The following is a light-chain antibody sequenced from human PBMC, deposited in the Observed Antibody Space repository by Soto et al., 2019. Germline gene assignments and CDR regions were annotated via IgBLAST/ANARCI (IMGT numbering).Light chain of an antibody. V-gene: IGKV2D-29*02. CDR1: QSLLHITGETF. CDR3: MQSTQLPPT. CDR2: EVS. J-gene: IGKJ5*01. Sequence: VMTQNPLSLSVAPGQPASISCKSSQSLLHITGETFLFWYLQKPGQSPQLLIYEVSTRVSGVPDRFSGSGSGTDFTLEISRVETDDVGIYYCMQSTQLPPTFGHGTLPE.